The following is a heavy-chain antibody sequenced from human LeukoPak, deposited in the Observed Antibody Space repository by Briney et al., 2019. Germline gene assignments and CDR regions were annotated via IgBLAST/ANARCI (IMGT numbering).Heavy chain of an antibody. CDR1: GGSFSGYY. J-gene: IGHJ4*02. D-gene: IGHD6-6*01. Sequence: SETLSHTCAVYGGSFSGYYWSWIRPPPGKGLEWIGEINHSGSTNYNPSLKRRVTISVNTSKNQFSLKLSSGTAAETAVYYCARGIAARNSLVWGQGTLVTVSS. V-gene: IGHV4-34*01. CDR3: ARGIAARNSLV. CDR2: INHSGST.